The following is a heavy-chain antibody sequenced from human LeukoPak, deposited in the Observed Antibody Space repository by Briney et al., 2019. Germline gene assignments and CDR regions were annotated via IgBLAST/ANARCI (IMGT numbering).Heavy chain of an antibody. J-gene: IGHJ4*02. CDR3: ASEKHDFWSGSFDY. CDR2: IIPIFGTA. V-gene: IGHV1-69*13. CDR1: GYTFTSYY. Sequence: GASVKVSCKASGYTFTSYYMHWVRQAPGQGLEWMGGIIPIFGTANYAQKFQGRVTITADESTSTAYMELSSLRSEDTAVYYCASEKHDFWSGSFDYWGQGTLVTVSS. D-gene: IGHD3-3*01.